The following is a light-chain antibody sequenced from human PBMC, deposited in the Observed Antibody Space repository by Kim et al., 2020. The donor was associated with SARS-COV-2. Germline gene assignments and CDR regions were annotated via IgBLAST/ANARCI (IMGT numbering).Light chain of an antibody. CDR2: WAS. CDR3: QQYYSTPWT. J-gene: IGKJ1*01. Sequence: DVVLTQSPDSLAVSLGERATINCKSSQSVLYDSNSKEYIAWYQQKPGQPPQLLIYWASTRKSGVPDRFSGSGSGTDFTLTISRLQAEDVAVYFCQQYYSTPWTFGQGTKLEIK. CDR1: QSVLYDSNSKEY. V-gene: IGKV4-1*01.